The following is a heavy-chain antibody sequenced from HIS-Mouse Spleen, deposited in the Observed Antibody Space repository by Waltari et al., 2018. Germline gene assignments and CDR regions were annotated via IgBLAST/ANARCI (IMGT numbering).Heavy chain of an antibody. J-gene: IGHJ3*02. CDR2: INHSGST. D-gene: IGHD6-13*01. CDR3: ARGQGIAAAGTAFDI. V-gene: IGHV4-34*01. Sequence: QVQLQQWGAGLLKPSETLSLTCAVYGGSFSGYYWRWIRPPPGKGLEWIGEINHSGSTNYNPSLKSRVTISVDTSKNQFSLKLSSVTAADTAVYYCARGQGIAAAGTAFDIWGQGTMVTVSS. CDR1: GGSFSGYY.